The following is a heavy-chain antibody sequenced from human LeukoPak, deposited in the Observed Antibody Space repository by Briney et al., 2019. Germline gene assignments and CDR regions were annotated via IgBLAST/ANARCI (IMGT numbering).Heavy chain of an antibody. CDR1: GYSFTSYW. V-gene: IGHV5-51*01. CDR3: ARPSLWRHDYSNYDYPFYFDY. Sequence: PGESLKISCKGSGYSFTSYWIGWVRQMPGKGLEWMGIIYPGDSDTRYSPSFQGQVTISADKSISTAYLQWSSLKASDTAMYYCARPSLWRHDYSNYDYPFYFDYWGQGTLVTVSS. D-gene: IGHD4-11*01. CDR2: IYPGDSDT. J-gene: IGHJ4*02.